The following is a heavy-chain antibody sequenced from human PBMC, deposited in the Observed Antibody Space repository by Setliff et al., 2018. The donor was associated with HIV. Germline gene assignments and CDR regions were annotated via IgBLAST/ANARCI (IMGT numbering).Heavy chain of an antibody. CDR1: GFTFSNYA. CDR3: AKELAASGLGYFDS. V-gene: IGHV3-23*01. CDR2: ILSTGERT. Sequence: PGGSLRLSCAASGFTFSNYAMSWVRQAPGEGLEWVSAILSTGERTFYADSVKCRFTIYRDNSKTTVYLQINSLRAEDTAEYYCAKELAASGLGYFDSWGRGILVTVSS. D-gene: IGHD3-22*01. J-gene: IGHJ4*02.